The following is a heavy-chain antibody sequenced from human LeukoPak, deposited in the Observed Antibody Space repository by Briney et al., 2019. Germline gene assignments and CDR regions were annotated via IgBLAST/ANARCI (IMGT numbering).Heavy chain of an antibody. Sequence: SETLSLTCTVSGGSISSSSYYWGWIRQPPGKGLEWIGSIYYSGSTYYNPSVKSRVTILVDTSKNQFSLKLSSVTAADTAVYYCAREDSYSSSSFIPFDYWGQGTLVTVSS. CDR1: GGSISSSSYY. CDR3: AREDSYSSSSFIPFDY. V-gene: IGHV4-39*07. D-gene: IGHD6-6*01. CDR2: IYYSGST. J-gene: IGHJ4*02.